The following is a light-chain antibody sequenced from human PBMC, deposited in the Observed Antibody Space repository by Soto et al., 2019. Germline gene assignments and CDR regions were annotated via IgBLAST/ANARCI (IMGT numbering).Light chain of an antibody. CDR3: SSYASSSTPKV. Sequence: QSALTQPASVSGSPGQSITISCTGTSSDVGYYNYVSWYQQHPGKAPKLIIYGVSDRPSGVSSRFSGSKSGNTASLTISGLQPEAEADYYCSSYASSSTPKVFGGGTQLPVL. CDR2: GVS. CDR1: SSDVGYYNY. V-gene: IGLV2-14*01. J-gene: IGLJ3*02.